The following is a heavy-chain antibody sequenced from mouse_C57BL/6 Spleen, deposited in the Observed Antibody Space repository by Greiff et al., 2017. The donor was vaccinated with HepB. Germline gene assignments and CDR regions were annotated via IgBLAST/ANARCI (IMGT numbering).Heavy chain of an antibody. D-gene: IGHD1-1*01. CDR1: GYTFTSYW. CDR3: ARSVVATYYYAMDY. J-gene: IGHJ4*01. Sequence: VKLMESGAELVKPGASVKLSCKASGYTFTSYWMHWVKQRPGQGLEWIGMIHPNSGSTNYNEKFKSKATLTVDKSSSTAYMQLSSLTSEDSAVYYCARSVVATYYYAMDYWGQGTSVTVSS. CDR2: IHPNSGST. V-gene: IGHV1-64*01.